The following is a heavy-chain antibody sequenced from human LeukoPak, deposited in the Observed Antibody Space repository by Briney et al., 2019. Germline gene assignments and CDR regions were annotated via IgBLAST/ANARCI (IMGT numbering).Heavy chain of an antibody. D-gene: IGHD1-26*01. CDR3: AKDVGKWESLHFFDY. CDR2: ISGSGAST. J-gene: IGHJ4*02. V-gene: IGHV3-23*01. Sequence: GGSLRLSCLTSGFTFSSNAMSWVRQAPGKGLEWISGISGSGASTYYADPVTGRFTISRDNSRNTLYLQMNSLRGDDTAVYYCAKDVGKWESLHFFDYWGQGTLVTVSS. CDR1: GFTFSSNA.